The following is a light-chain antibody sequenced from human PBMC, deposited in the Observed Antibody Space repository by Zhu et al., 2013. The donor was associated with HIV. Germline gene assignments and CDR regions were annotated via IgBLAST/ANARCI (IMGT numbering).Light chain of an antibody. CDR1: QSVASN. V-gene: IGKV3-15*01. CDR3: QQRGNWPPYT. J-gene: IGKJ2*01. CDR2: GAS. Sequence: EIVLTQSPVTLSVSPGERVILSCRASQSVASNLAWYQQRPGQAPRLLIYGASTRATGVPARFSGSGSGTEFTLTVSSLQSEDFAVYYCQQRGNWPPYTFGQGTKLEIK.